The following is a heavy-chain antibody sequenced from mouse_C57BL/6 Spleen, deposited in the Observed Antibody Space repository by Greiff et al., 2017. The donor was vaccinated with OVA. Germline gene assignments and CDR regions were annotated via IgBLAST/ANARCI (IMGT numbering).Heavy chain of an antibody. D-gene: IGHD2-1*01. CDR1: GYTFTEYT. Sequence: VQGVESGAELVKPGASVKLSCKASGYTFTEYTIHWVKQRSGQGLEWIGWFYPGSGSIKYNEKFKDKATLTADKSSSTVYMELSRLTSEDSAVYFCARHGGVTTLYYYAMDYWGQGTSGTVSS. V-gene: IGHV1-62-2*01. CDR3: ARHGGVTTLYYYAMDY. J-gene: IGHJ4*01. CDR2: FYPGSGSI.